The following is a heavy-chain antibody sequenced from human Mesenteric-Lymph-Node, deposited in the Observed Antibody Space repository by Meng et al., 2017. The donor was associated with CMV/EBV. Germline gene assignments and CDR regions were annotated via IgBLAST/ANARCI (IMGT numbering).Heavy chain of an antibody. CDR1: GGTLSSYH. Sequence: SGGTLSSYHCSWVRQAPGRGLGCMREIIHIFGTPNNPQKFQGRVTITADESASAVYVELSSLRSEDTAVYYCARALSTYDQRWAFDYWGQGTLVTVSS. CDR2: IIHIFGTP. J-gene: IGHJ4*02. D-gene: IGHD2-2*01. CDR3: ARALSTYDQRWAFDY. V-gene: IGHV1-69*01.